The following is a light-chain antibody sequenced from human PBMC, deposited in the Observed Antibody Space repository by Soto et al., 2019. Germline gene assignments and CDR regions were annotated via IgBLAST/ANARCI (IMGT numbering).Light chain of an antibody. J-gene: IGKJ1*01. CDR2: AAT. CDR1: QSINSK. Sequence: GDRVTITCRASQSINSKLNWYQQKPGEVPKLLIYAATSLQSGVPSRFSGSGSGTDFTLTISSLQPEDFANYYCQQSYKSPPTFGQGTKVDI. CDR3: QQSYKSPPT. V-gene: IGKV1-39*01.